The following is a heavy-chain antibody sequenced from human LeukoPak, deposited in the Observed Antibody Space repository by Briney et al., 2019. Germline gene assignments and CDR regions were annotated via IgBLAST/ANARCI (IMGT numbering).Heavy chain of an antibody. J-gene: IGHJ4*02. D-gene: IGHD2-2*02. CDR1: GYTFTDYY. Sequence: ASVKVSCKASGYTFTDYYMHWVRQAPGQGLEWMGWIDPRSGGTNFARKFQGRVTMTRDTSISTAYMELSRLTSDDTAVYYCTSSDYTSSDYWGQGTLVTVSS. V-gene: IGHV1-2*02. CDR2: IDPRSGGT. CDR3: TSSDYTSSDY.